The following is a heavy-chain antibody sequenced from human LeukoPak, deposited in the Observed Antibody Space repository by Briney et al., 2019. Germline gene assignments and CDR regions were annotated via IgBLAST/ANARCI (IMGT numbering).Heavy chain of an antibody. CDR3: ARRRGRFLTYCGTECYSGYDQ. CDR2: ISSSGSTI. J-gene: IGHJ4*02. Sequence: GGSLRLSCAASGFTFSDYYISWIRQAPGKGLEWVSYISSSGSTIYYADSVKGRFTISRDNAKNSLYLQMNSLRAEDTAVYYCARRRGRFLTYCGTECYSGYDQWGQGALVAVAS. D-gene: IGHD2-21*01. V-gene: IGHV3-11*04. CDR1: GFTFSDYY.